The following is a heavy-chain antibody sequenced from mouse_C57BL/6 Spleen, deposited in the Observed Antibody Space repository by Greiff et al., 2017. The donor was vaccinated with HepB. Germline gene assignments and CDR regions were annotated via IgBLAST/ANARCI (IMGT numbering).Heavy chain of an antibody. J-gene: IGHJ4*01. CDR3: VHYGYDVDYAMDY. CDR2: IYPGDGDT. V-gene: IGHV1-82*01. D-gene: IGHD2-2*01. CDR1: GYAFSSSW. Sequence: QVQLKQSGPELVKPGASVKISCKASGYAFSSSWMNWVKQRPGKGLEWIGRIYPGDGDTNYNGKFKGKATLTADKSSSTAYMQLSSLTSEDSAVYFCVHYGYDVDYAMDYWGQGTSVTVSS.